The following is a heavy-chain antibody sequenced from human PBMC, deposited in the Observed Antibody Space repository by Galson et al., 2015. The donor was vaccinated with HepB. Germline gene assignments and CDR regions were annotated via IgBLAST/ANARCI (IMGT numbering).Heavy chain of an antibody. Sequence: SLRLSCAASGFTFNNYAMTWVRQGPGKGLAWVSSISTSGGSTFYADSVKGRFTISRDNSKNTLYLQMNSLRAEDTAVYYCARDSRYCTSTSCSYYRYGMDVWGQGTTVTVSS. CDR1: GFTFNNYA. CDR2: ISTSGGST. J-gene: IGHJ6*02. V-gene: IGHV3-23*01. CDR3: ARDSRYCTSTSCSYYRYGMDV. D-gene: IGHD2-2*01.